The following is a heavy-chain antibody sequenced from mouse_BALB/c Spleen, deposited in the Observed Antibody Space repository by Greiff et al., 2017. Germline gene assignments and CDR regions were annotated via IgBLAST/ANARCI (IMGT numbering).Heavy chain of an antibody. CDR1: GFTFSSFG. CDR2: ISSGSSTI. J-gene: IGHJ1*01. V-gene: IGHV5-17*02. Sequence: EVQGVESGGGLVQPGGSRKLSCAASGFTFSSFGMHWVRQAPEKGLEWVAYISSGSSTIYYADTVKGRFTISRDNPKNTLFLQMTSLRSEDTAMYYCARFDGYYRYFDVWGAGTTVTVSS. CDR3: ARFDGYYRYFDV. D-gene: IGHD2-3*01.